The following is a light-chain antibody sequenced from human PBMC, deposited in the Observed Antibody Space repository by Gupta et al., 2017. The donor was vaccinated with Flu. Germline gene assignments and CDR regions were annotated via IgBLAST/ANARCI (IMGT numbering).Light chain of an antibody. J-gene: IGLJ2*01. Sequence: SYVLTQPPSVSVAPGQTARISCGGNNIGSKSVHWYQQKAGQAPVLVVYDDFLRPSGIPDRFSGSNSGNAATLTISRVEAGDEADYHCQVWDTTSHHRVFGGGTKLTVL. CDR2: DDF. CDR3: QVWDTTSHHRV. CDR1: NIGSKS. V-gene: IGLV3-21*02.